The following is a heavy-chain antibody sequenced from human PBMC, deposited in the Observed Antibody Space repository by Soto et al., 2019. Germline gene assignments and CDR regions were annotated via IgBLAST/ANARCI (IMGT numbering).Heavy chain of an antibody. Sequence: PSETLSLTCTVSGGSISSYYWSWIRQPPGKGLEWIGYIYYSGSTNYNPSLKSRVTISVDTSKNQFSLKLSSVTAADTAVYYCARGGVLLWFGELFYNWFDPWGQGTLVTVSS. V-gene: IGHV4-59*12. CDR1: GGSISSYY. CDR3: ARGGVLLWFGELFYNWFDP. D-gene: IGHD3-10*01. J-gene: IGHJ5*02. CDR2: IYYSGST.